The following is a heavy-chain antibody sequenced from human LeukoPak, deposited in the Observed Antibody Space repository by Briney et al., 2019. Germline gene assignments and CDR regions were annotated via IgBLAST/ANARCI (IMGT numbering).Heavy chain of an antibody. V-gene: IGHV3-48*03. CDR1: GFTFSSYE. J-gene: IGHJ6*03. Sequence: GGSLRLSCAASGFTFSSYEMNWVRQAPGKGLEWVSYISSSGSTIYYADSVKGRFTISRDNAKNTLYLQMNSLRAEDTAVYYCARDGGGGYYYYYMDVWGKGTTVTISS. CDR2: ISSSGSTI. D-gene: IGHD2-15*01. CDR3: ARDGGGGYYYYYMDV.